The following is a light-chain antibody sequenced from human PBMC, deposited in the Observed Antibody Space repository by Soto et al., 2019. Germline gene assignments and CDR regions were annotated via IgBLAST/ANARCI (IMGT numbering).Light chain of an antibody. Sequence: DIQLTHSPSFLSASVGDRVTITCRASQGISSSLAWYQQKPGKAPKLLIYAASTLQSGVPSRFSGSGSGTEFTLTISSLQPEDFATYYCQQLNSYPWTFGQGTKVDI. J-gene: IGKJ1*01. V-gene: IGKV1-9*01. CDR1: QGISSS. CDR3: QQLNSYPWT. CDR2: AAS.